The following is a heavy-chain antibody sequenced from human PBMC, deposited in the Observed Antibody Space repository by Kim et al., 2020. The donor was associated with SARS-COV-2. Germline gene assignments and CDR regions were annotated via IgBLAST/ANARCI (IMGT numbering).Heavy chain of an antibody. CDR1: GFTFSGSA. Sequence: GGSLRLSCAASGFTFSGSAMHWVRQASGKGLEWVGRIRSKANSYATAYAASVKGRFTISRDDSKNTAYLQMNSLKTEDTAVYYCTRTLYGSGSYYIGHYYYYGMDVGGQGTTVTVSS. J-gene: IGHJ6*02. V-gene: IGHV3-73*01. CDR3: TRTLYGSGSYYIGHYYYYGMDV. CDR2: IRSKANSYAT. D-gene: IGHD3-10*01.